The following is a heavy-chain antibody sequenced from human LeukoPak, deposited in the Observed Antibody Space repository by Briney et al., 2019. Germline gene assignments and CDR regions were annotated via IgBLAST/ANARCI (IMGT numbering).Heavy chain of an antibody. V-gene: IGHV4-59*01. Sequence: SETLSLTCTASGGSISSYYWSWIRQPPGKGLEWIGHIYYSGSTNYNPSLRSRVTISVSTSKNQFSLKLSSVTAADTAVYYCARYYGDYEDAFDIWGQGTMVTVSS. J-gene: IGHJ3*02. CDR2: IYYSGST. D-gene: IGHD4-17*01. CDR1: GGSISSYY. CDR3: ARYYGDYEDAFDI.